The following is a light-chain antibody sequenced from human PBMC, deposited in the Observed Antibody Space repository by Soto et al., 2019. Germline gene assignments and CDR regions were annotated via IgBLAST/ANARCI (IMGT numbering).Light chain of an antibody. Sequence: DIQMTQSPSTLSASLGDSVTLTCRASQSISTWLAWYQQEPGKAPKLLIHNASSLQSGVPSRFSGSGSGTDFTLTISGLHPDDFATYYCQQYNSYPPTFGQGTKVDIK. CDR3: QQYNSYPPT. CDR1: QSISTW. J-gene: IGKJ1*01. V-gene: IGKV1-5*03. CDR2: NAS.